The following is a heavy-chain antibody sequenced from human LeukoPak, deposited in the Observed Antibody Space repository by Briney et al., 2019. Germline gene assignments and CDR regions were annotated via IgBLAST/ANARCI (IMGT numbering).Heavy chain of an antibody. V-gene: IGHV3-30*02. CDR3: ARTFLVVPAARGEFDY. CDR1: GFTFSSYG. D-gene: IGHD2-2*01. CDR2: IRYDGSNK. J-gene: IGHJ4*02. Sequence: PGGSLRLSCAVSGFTFSSYGMHWVRQAPGKGLEWVAFIRYDGSNKYYADSVKGRFTISRDNSKNSLYLQMNSLRAEDTAVYYCARTFLVVPAARGEFDYWGQGTLVTVSS.